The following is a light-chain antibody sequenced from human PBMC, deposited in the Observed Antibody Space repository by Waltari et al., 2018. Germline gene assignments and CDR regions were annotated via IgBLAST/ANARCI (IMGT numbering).Light chain of an antibody. V-gene: IGKV1-33*01. J-gene: IGKJ3*01. CDR3: QQYDNLPLT. Sequence: DIQMTQSPSSLSASVGYRVTITCKASQDISNYLNWYQQKPGKTPKLLIYDASNLETGVPSRFSGSGSGTDFTFTISSLQPEDIATYYCQQYDNLPLTFGPGTKVDIK. CDR2: DAS. CDR1: QDISNY.